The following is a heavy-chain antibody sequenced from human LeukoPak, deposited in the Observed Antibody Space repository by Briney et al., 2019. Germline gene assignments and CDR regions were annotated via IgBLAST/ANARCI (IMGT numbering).Heavy chain of an antibody. D-gene: IGHD1-14*01. V-gene: IGHV3-48*04. CDR3: ARDKPSYHVPGGYYYYYYMDV. J-gene: IGHJ6*03. Sequence: GGSLRLSCAASGVTFSSYSMNWVRQAPGKGLEWVSYISSSSSTIYYADSVKGRFTISRDNAKNSLYLQMNSLRAEDTAVYYCARDKPSYHVPGGYYYYYYMDVWGKGTTVTVSS. CDR1: GVTFSSYS. CDR2: ISSSSSTI.